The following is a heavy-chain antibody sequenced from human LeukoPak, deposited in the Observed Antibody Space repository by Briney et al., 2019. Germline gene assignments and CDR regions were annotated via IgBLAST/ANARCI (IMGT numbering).Heavy chain of an antibody. CDR2: ISYDGSNK. Sequence: GGSLRLSCAASGFTFSSYGMHWVRQAPGKGLEWVAVISYDGSNKYYADSVKGRFTISRDNSKNTLYLQMNSLRAEDTAVYYCAKDLTLLWFGELSDYWGQGTLVTVSS. CDR3: AKDLTLLWFGELSDY. J-gene: IGHJ4*02. CDR1: GFTFSSYG. D-gene: IGHD3-10*01. V-gene: IGHV3-30*18.